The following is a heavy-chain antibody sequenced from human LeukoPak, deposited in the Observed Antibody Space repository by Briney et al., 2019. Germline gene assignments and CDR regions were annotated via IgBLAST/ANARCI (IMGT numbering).Heavy chain of an antibody. D-gene: IGHD2-2*01. CDR3: ARDLFYCSSTSCRSRWFDP. Sequence: ASVKVSCKASGYTFTGCYMHWVRQAPAQGLEWMGWINPNSGGTNYAQKFQGRVTMTRDPYIRTAYMELSRLRSDDTAVYYCARDLFYCSSTSCRSRWFDPWGQGTLVTVSS. CDR1: GYTFTGCY. J-gene: IGHJ5*02. CDR2: INPNSGGT. V-gene: IGHV1-2*02.